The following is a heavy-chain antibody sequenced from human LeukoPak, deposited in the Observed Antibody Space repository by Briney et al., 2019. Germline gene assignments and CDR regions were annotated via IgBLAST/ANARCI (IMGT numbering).Heavy chain of an antibody. J-gene: IGHJ6*02. V-gene: IGHV3-9*01. CDR3: AKEIAARRDYYYYYGMDV. CDR1: GFTFDDYA. D-gene: IGHD6-6*01. CDR2: ISWNSGSI. Sequence: GRSLRLSCAASGFTFDDYAMHWVRQASGKGLEWVSGISWNSGSIGYADSVKGRFTISRDNAKNSLYLQMNSLRAEDTALYYCAKEIAARRDYYYYYGMDVWGQGTTVTVSS.